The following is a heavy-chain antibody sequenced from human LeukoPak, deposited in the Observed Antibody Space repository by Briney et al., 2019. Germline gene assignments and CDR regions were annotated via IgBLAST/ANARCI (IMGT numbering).Heavy chain of an antibody. CDR3: AREDRMSRVDP. J-gene: IGHJ5*02. Sequence: GGSLRFSCAASGFTVSSNYMSWVRQAPGKGLEWVSVIYSGGSTYYADSVKGRFTISRHNSKNTLYLQMNSLRAEDTAVYYCAREDRMSRVDPWGQGTLVTVSS. CDR2: IYSGGST. D-gene: IGHD2-15*01. V-gene: IGHV3-53*04. CDR1: GFTVSSNY.